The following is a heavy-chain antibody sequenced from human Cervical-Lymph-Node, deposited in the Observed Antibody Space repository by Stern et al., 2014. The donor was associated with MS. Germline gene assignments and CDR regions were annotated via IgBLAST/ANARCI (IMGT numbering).Heavy chain of an antibody. Sequence: EVQLVQSGGGLVKPGESLTLSCAASGFTFSDTWMTWVRQAPGQGLEWLGRLRTKTDGGTADYAASVKGRFTISRDDSTRTLYLQMSSLKAEDTAIYYCSTSILDVWGQGTLVTVSS. CDR2: LRTKTDGGTA. CDR3: STSILDV. CDR1: GFTFSDTW. D-gene: IGHD2-8*01. V-gene: IGHV3-15*01. J-gene: IGHJ4*02.